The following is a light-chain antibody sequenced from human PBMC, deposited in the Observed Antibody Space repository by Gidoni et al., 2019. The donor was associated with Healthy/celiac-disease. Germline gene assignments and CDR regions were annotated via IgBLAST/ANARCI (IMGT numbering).Light chain of an antibody. V-gene: IGKV3-11*01. CDR1: QSVSSY. J-gene: IGKJ1*01. CDR2: DAS. CDR3: QQRSNWPGT. Sequence: ELVSTQSPATLSLSPGERATLPCRASQSVSSYLAWYQQKPGQAPRLLIYDASNRATGIPARFSGSGSGTDFTLTISSLEPEDFAVYYCQQRSNWPGTFGQGTKVEIK.